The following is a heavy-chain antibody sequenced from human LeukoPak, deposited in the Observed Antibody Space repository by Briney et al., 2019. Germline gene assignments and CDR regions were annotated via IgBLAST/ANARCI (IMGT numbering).Heavy chain of an antibody. CDR1: GFTGNNNS. V-gene: IGHV3-53*01. CDR3: ARVFLPWYFDL. Sequence: GGSLRLSCVASGFTGNNNSLSWVRQSPGKELEWVSLIYPSGAAYYADSVKGRFTISRDNTKNKVFLQMNSLRAEDTAMYFCARVFLPWYFDLWGRGTLVIVSS. CDR2: IYPSGAA. J-gene: IGHJ2*01.